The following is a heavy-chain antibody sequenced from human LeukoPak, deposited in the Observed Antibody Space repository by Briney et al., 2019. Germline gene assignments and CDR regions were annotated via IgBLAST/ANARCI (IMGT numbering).Heavy chain of an antibody. V-gene: IGHV1-2*06. Sequence: ASVKVSCKASGYTFTGYYMHWVRQAPGQGLEWMGRINPNSGGTNYAQKFQGRVTMTRDTSISTAYMELTRLRSDDTAVYYCAREDYGVTEPFDYWGQGTLVTVSS. J-gene: IGHJ4*02. CDR1: GYTFTGYY. D-gene: IGHD3-16*01. CDR3: AREDYGVTEPFDY. CDR2: INPNSGGT.